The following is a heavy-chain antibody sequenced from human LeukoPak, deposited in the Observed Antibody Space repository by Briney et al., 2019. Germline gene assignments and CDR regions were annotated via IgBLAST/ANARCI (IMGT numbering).Heavy chain of an antibody. CDR1: GGSVSDYY. V-gene: IGHV4-59*02. CDR3: ARGIDY. J-gene: IGHJ4*02. Sequence: SETLSLTCTVSGGSVSDYYWSWIRQSPGKGLEWIGYIYYTGTSYNPSLKSRVTISADTSKNQFSLNLSSVTAANTAVYYCARGIDYWGRGTLVTVSS. CDR2: IYYTGT.